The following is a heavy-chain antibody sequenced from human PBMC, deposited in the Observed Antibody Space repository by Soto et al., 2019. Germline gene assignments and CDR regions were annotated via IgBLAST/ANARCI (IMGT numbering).Heavy chain of an antibody. V-gene: IGHV4-34*01. CDR1: GGSFSGYY. D-gene: IGHD3-3*01. CDR2: INHSGST. J-gene: IGHJ6*02. CDR3: ARDARMVWSGYYYYYYGMDV. Sequence: SETLSLTCAVYGGSFSGYYWSWIRQPPGKGLEWIGEINHSGSTNYNPSLKSRVTISVDTSKNQFSLKLSSVTAADTAVYYCARDARMVWSGYYYYYYGMDVWGQGTTVTVSS.